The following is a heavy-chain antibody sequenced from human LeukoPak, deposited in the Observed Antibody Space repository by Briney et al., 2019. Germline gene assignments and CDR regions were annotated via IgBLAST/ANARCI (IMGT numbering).Heavy chain of an antibody. J-gene: IGHJ4*02. Sequence: DSVKVSCKASGYTFTGFYMHWVRQAPRQGLEWMGRIDPNSGGTNYAQKFQGRVTISVDTSKNQFSLKLSSVTAADTAVYYCARGRRVYSRTLDYWGQGTLVTVSS. D-gene: IGHD1-14*01. CDR2: IDPNSGGT. V-gene: IGHV1-2*06. CDR3: ARGRRVYSRTLDY. CDR1: GYTFTGFY.